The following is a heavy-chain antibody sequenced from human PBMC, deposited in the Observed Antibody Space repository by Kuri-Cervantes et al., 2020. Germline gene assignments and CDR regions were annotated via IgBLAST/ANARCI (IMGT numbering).Heavy chain of an antibody. D-gene: IGHD2-2*02. CDR1: GGTFSSYA. Sequence: SVKVSCKASGGTFSSYAISWVRQAPGQGLEWMGGIIPIFGTANYAQKFQGRVTITTDESTSTAYMELRSLRSDDTAVYYCARDPKDCSSTSCYTYYFDYWGQGTLVTVSS. J-gene: IGHJ4*02. CDR2: IIPIFGTA. V-gene: IGHV1-69*05. CDR3: ARDPKDCSSTSCYTYYFDY.